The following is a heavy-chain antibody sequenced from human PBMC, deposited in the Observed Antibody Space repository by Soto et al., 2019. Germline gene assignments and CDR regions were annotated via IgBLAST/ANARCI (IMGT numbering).Heavy chain of an antibody. CDR2: ISGSGGST. D-gene: IGHD6-6*01. Sequence: GGSLRLSCAASGFTFSSYAMSWVRQAPGKGLEWVSAISGSGGSTYYADSVKGRFTISRDNSKNTLYLQMNSLRAEDTAVYYCAKDLEYSSSGHYYGMDVWGQGTTVTVSS. CDR3: AKDLEYSSSGHYYGMDV. V-gene: IGHV3-23*01. J-gene: IGHJ6*02. CDR1: GFTFSSYA.